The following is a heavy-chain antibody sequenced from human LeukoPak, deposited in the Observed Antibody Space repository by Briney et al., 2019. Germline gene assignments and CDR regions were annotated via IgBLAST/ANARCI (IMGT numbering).Heavy chain of an antibody. CDR2: INPSGGSP. D-gene: IGHD1-26*01. Sequence: ASVKVSCKASGYTFTSYYIHWVRQAPGQGLEWMAIINPSGGSPSYAQKFQGRVTMTRDTSTSTVYMELSSLRSEDTAVYYCARGGSASELLRHDAFDIWGQGTMVTVSS. J-gene: IGHJ3*02. CDR3: ARGGSASELLRHDAFDI. V-gene: IGHV1-46*01. CDR1: GYTFTSYY.